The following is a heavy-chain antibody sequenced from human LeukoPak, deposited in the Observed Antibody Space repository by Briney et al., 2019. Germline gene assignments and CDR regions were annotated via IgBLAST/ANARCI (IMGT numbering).Heavy chain of an antibody. Sequence: ASVKVSCTASGYTFTSYGISSVRQAPGQGLEWRGWISAYNGNTNYAQKLQGRVTMTTDTSTRTAYMELRSLRSDDTAVYYCARDVKFLYYFDYWGQGTLVTVSS. CDR3: ARDVKFLYYFDY. D-gene: IGHD2/OR15-2a*01. CDR1: GYTFTSYG. V-gene: IGHV1-18*01. J-gene: IGHJ4*02. CDR2: ISAYNGNT.